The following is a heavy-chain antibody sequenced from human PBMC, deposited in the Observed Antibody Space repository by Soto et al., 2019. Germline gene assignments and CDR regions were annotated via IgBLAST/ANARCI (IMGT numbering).Heavy chain of an antibody. Sequence: EVQLLESGGGLVQPGGSLRLSCAASGFTFSSYAMRWVRQAPVKGLEWVSAISGSGDSTYYAYSVKGRFTISSDNSKNTLYLQMNSLRAEDTAVYYCARRGSGRYYDYWGQGTLVTVSS. CDR3: ARRGSGRYYDY. D-gene: IGHD1-26*01. CDR2: ISGSGDST. V-gene: IGHV3-23*01. J-gene: IGHJ4*02. CDR1: GFTFSSYA.